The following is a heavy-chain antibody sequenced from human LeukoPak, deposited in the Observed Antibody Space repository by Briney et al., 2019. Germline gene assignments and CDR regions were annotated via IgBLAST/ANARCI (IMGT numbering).Heavy chain of an antibody. Sequence: GGSLRLSCVASGLTFSSSWMHWVRQAPGKGLVWVSRIYSDGRNTDYADSVRGRFTISRDNAKNMLYLQMSGLNAEDTAVYYCVRETFIAMVGSHALDIWGQGTMVTVSS. J-gene: IGHJ3*02. CDR1: GLTFSSSW. V-gene: IGHV3-74*01. CDR3: VRETFIAMVGSHALDI. CDR2: IYSDGRNT. D-gene: IGHD6-19*01.